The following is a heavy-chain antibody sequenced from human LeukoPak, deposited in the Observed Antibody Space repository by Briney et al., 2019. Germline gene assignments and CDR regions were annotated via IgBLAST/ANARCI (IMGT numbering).Heavy chain of an antibody. CDR1: GGSFSGYY. V-gene: IGHV4-34*01. J-gene: IGHJ4*02. Sequence: SETLSLTCAVFGGSFSGYYWSWIRQSPEKGLEWIGEMSHTGATNYNPSLKSRVTVSVDTSKNQFSLKLSSVTAADTAVYYCARDGFWSGYSGTGIFDYWGQGTLVTVSS. CDR2: MSHTGAT. D-gene: IGHD3-3*01. CDR3: ARDGFWSGYSGTGIFDY.